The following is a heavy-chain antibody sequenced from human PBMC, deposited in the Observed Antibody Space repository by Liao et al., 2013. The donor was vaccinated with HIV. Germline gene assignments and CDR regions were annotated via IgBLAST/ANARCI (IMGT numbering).Heavy chain of an antibody. D-gene: IGHD6-19*01. Sequence: QVQLRESGPGLVKPSQTLSLSCTVSGGSISSGSYYWSWIRQPAGKGLELLGRISSSGSTDYNPSLESRVTISADTSNNQFSLKLNSVTAADTAIYYCARSSGSGSIRDYFEYWGQGTLATVSS. CDR3: ARSSGSGSIRDYFEY. J-gene: IGHJ4*02. V-gene: IGHV4-61*02. CDR1: GGSISSGSYY. CDR2: ISSSGST.